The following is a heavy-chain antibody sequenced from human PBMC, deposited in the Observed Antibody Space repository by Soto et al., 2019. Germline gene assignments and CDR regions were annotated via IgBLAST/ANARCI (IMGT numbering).Heavy chain of an antibody. CDR2: IDPSESYA. CDR1: GYSFTSYW. J-gene: IGHJ3*02. D-gene: IGHD3-10*01. V-gene: IGHV5-10-1*01. CDR3: ARPLVTSYYGPRSLVSFHI. Sequence: GESLKISCKGSGYSFTSYWINWVRQMPGKGLEWMGRIDPSESYARYSPSFEGHVTISADKSTNTAYLQWSSLKASDTAMYYCARPLVTSYYGPRSLVSFHIWGQGKTVTVSS.